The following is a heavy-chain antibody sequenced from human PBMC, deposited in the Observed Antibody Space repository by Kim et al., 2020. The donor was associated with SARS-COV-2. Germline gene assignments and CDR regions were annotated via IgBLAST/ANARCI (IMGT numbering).Heavy chain of an antibody. Sequence: ASVKVSCKASGYTFTSYAMHWLRQAPGQRLEWMGWINAGNGYTKYSQKFQGRLTITSDTSASTAYMELSSLTSEDTAVYYCAKDWEVRGITPDYWGQGTPVTVSS. CDR2: INAGNGYT. J-gene: IGHJ4*02. V-gene: IGHV1-3*01. CDR3: AKDWEVRGITPDY. D-gene: IGHD3-10*01. CDR1: GYTFTSYA.